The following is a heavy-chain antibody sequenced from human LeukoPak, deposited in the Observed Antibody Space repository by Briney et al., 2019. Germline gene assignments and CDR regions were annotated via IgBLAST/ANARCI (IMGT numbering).Heavy chain of an antibody. Sequence: SETLSLTCTVSGGSISSSSYYWGWIRQPPGKGLEWIGEINHSGSTNYNPSLKSRVTISVDTSKNQFSLKLSSVTAADTAVYYCARGVYYGSGSYYNPLPSWFDPWGQGTLVTVSS. CDR2: INHSGST. J-gene: IGHJ5*02. CDR3: ARGVYYGSGSYYNPLPSWFDP. CDR1: GGSISSSSYY. V-gene: IGHV4-39*07. D-gene: IGHD3-10*01.